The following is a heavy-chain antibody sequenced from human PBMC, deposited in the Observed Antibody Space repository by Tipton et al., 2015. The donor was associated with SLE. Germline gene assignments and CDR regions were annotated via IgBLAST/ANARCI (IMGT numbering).Heavy chain of an antibody. V-gene: IGHV1-18*01. Sequence: QSGAEVKKPGASVKASCKASGYTFTSYGISWVRQAPGQGLEWMGWISAYNGNTNYAQKLQGRVTMTTDTSTSTAYMELRSLRSDDTAVYYCARARRGGSGSYTLFDCWGQGTLVTVSS. CDR2: ISAYNGNT. CDR3: ARARRGGSGSYTLFDC. J-gene: IGHJ4*02. CDR1: GYTFTSYG. D-gene: IGHD3-10*01.